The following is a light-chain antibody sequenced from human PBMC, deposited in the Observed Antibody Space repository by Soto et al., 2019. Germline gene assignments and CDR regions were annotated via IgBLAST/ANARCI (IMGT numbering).Light chain of an antibody. J-gene: IGKJ4*01. CDR2: DAS. V-gene: IGKV1-33*01. Sequence: DIQMIHSPSSRSASVGDRVTITCQASQDVSASLNWYQQKPGRAPKLLIYDASNLETGVSSRFSGSGSATDFTFTISSLQAEDIATYYCQQSDNLPPTFGGGTKVEI. CDR1: QDVSAS. CDR3: QQSDNLPPT.